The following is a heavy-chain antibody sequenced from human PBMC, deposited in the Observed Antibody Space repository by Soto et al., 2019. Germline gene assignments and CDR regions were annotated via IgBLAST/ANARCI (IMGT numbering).Heavy chain of an antibody. CDR1: GLTFSSFA. J-gene: IGHJ4*02. CDR3: AKDRSSTSCYAFDY. V-gene: IGHV3-23*01. CDR2: INSRAGTT. D-gene: IGHD2-2*01. Sequence: GSLRLSCAASGLTFSSFAMSWVRQAPGKGLEWVSGINSRAGTTYYADSVKGRFTISRDNSKNTLYLQMNSLTAEDTAVYYCAKDRSSTSCYAFDYWGRGTLVTVSS.